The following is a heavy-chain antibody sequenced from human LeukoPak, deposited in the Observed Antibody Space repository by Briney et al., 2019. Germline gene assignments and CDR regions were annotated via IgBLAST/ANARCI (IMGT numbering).Heavy chain of an antibody. V-gene: IGHV3-23*01. CDR3: AKPDSSGWMTFDY. D-gene: IGHD6-19*01. Sequence: GGSLRLSCAASGFTFSSYAMSWVRQAPGKGLEWVSAISGSGGSTYYADSVKGRFTISRDNSKNTLYLQMNSLRAEDTAVHYCAKPDSSGWMTFDYWGQGTLVTVSS. J-gene: IGHJ4*02. CDR2: ISGSGGST. CDR1: GFTFSSYA.